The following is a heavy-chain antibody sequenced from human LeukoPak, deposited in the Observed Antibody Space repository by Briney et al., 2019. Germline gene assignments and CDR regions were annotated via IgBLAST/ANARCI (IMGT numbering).Heavy chain of an antibody. Sequence: GASVKVSCKVSGYTLTELSMHWVRQAPGQGLEWMGWISAYNGNTNYAQKLQGRVTMTTDTSTSTAYMELRSLRSDDTAVYYCARVSYYYDSSGSFDPWGQGTLVTVSS. V-gene: IGHV1-18*01. D-gene: IGHD3-22*01. CDR2: ISAYNGNT. CDR3: ARVSYYYDSSGSFDP. CDR1: GYTLTELS. J-gene: IGHJ5*02.